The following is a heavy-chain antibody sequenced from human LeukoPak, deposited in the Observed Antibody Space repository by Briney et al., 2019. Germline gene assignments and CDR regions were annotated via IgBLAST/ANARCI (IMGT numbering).Heavy chain of an antibody. CDR2: ISYDGTNK. CDR3: ARGAPPDN. J-gene: IGHJ4*02. CDR1: GFTFSDYA. Sequence: PGRSLRLSCAASGFTFSDYAMYWVRQAPGKGLEWVAVISYDGTNKYYAGSVKGRSTISRDNSKNTLYLQMDSLRAEDTAVYYCARGAPPDNWGQGTLVTVSS. V-gene: IGHV3-30*04.